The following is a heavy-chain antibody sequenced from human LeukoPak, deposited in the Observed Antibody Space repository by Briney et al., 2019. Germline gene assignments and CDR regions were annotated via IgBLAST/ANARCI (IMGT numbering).Heavy chain of an antibody. V-gene: IGHV3-23*01. CDR2: ISGSGGST. Sequence: GGSLRLSCAASEFTFSNYAMSWVRQAPGKGLEWVSAISGSGGSTHYADSVKGRFTISRDNSKNTLYLQMNSLRAEDTAVYYCAKFDGVQLWLPYYYYYMDVWGKGTTVTVSS. D-gene: IGHD5-18*01. CDR3: AKFDGVQLWLPYYYYYMDV. CDR1: EFTFSNYA. J-gene: IGHJ6*03.